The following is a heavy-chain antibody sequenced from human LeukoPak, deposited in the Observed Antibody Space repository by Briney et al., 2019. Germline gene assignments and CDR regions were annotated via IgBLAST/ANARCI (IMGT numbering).Heavy chain of an antibody. J-gene: IGHJ4*02. Sequence: GGSLRLSCAASGFTFGDYGMSWVRQAPGKGLEWISGINWNGGSTGYADSVKGRFTISRDNAKNSLYLQMNSLRAEDTALYYCARLYYYDSSGYSDWGQGTLVTVSS. CDR3: ARLYYYDSSGYSD. CDR2: INWNGGST. D-gene: IGHD3-22*01. V-gene: IGHV3-20*04. CDR1: GFTFGDYG.